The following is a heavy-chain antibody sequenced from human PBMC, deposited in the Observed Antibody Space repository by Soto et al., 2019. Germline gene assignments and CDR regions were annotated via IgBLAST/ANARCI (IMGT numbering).Heavy chain of an antibody. Sequence: XVQLVQSGAXVKKPGASVKVSCKPSGYTFTSYDINWVRQAPGQGLEWMGWMSPNSGNTGYAQKFQGRVTMTRSTSISTAYMELSSLRSEDTAVYYCARGPPNWGFDSWGQGTLVIVSS. V-gene: IGHV1-8*01. J-gene: IGHJ4*01. CDR3: ARGPPNWGFDS. CDR2: MSPNSGNT. D-gene: IGHD7-27*01. CDR1: GYTFTSYD.